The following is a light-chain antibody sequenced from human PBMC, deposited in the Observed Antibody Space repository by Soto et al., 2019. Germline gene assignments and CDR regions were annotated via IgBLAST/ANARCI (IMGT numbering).Light chain of an antibody. CDR2: DVS. CDR3: SSYTSSSPYV. Sequence: QSALTQRASVSGAPGQSIAISCTGTSSDVGGYNYVSWYQHHPGKAPKLMVYDVSNRPSGVSNRFSGSKSGNTASLTISGLQAEDEDDYYSSSYTSSSPYVFGTGTKLTV. CDR1: SSDVGGYNY. J-gene: IGLJ1*01. V-gene: IGLV2-14*03.